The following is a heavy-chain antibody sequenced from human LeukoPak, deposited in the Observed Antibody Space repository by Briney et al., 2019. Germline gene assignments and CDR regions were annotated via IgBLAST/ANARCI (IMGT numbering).Heavy chain of an antibody. V-gene: IGHV4-34*01. CDR2: INHSGST. D-gene: IGHD5-12*01. Sequence: PSETLSLTCAVYGGSFSGYYWSWIRQPPGKGLEWIGEINHSGSTNYNPSLKSRVTISVDTSKNQFSLKLSSVTAADTAVYYCATEGGIVATTRAMDYWGQGTLVTVSS. J-gene: IGHJ4*02. CDR3: ATEGGIVATTRAMDY. CDR1: GGSFSGYY.